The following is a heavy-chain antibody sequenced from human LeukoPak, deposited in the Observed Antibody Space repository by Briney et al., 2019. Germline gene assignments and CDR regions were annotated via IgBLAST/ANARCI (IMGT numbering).Heavy chain of an antibody. V-gene: IGHV1-69*05. Sequence: ASVKVSCKASGGTFSSYAISWVRQAPGQGLEWMGGIIPIFGTANYAQKFQGRVTITTDESTSTAYMELSSLRSEDTAVYYCATHVYDQSLDQLLWIFDYWGQGTLVTVSS. D-gene: IGHD2-2*01. J-gene: IGHJ4*02. CDR1: GGTFSSYA. CDR2: IIPIFGTA. CDR3: ATHVYDQSLDQLLWIFDY.